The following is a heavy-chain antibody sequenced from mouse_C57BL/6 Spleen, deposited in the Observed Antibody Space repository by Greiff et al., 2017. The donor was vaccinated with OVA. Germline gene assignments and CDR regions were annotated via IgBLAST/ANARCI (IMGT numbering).Heavy chain of an antibody. Sequence: VQLQQSGAELVRPGSSVKLSCKASGYTFTSYWMHWVKQRPIQGLEWIGNIDPSDSETHYNQKFKDKATLTVDKSSSTAYMQLSSLTSEDSAVYYCAREDNWDLAYWGQGTLVTVSA. J-gene: IGHJ3*01. CDR3: AREDNWDLAY. V-gene: IGHV1-52*01. D-gene: IGHD4-1*01. CDR2: IDPSDSET. CDR1: GYTFTSYW.